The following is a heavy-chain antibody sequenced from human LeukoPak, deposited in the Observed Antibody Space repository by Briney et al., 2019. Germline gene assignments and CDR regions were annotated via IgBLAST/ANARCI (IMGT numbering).Heavy chain of an antibody. D-gene: IGHD3-3*01. CDR3: AREVLRFLEWLIPDYYGMDV. CDR1: GFTFSSYA. CDR2: ISYDGSNK. V-gene: IGHV3-30-3*01. Sequence: GGSLRLSCAASGFTFSSYAMHWVRQAPGKGLEWVAVISYDGSNKYYADPVKGRFTISRDNSKNTLYLQMNSLRAEDTAVYYCAREVLRFLEWLIPDYYGMDVWGQGTTVTVSS. J-gene: IGHJ6*02.